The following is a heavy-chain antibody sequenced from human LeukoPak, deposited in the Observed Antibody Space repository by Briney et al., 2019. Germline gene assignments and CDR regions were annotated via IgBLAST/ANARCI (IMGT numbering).Heavy chain of an antibody. Sequence: ASVKVSCKASGYTFTSYAMHWVRQAPGQRLEWMGRINAGNGNTKYSQKFQGRVTITRDTSISTAYMELSRLRSDDTAVYYCATNKRGGNVDYWGQGTLVTVSS. CDR3: ATNKRGGNVDY. CDR2: INAGNGNT. CDR1: GYTFTSYA. V-gene: IGHV1-3*01. D-gene: IGHD1-26*01. J-gene: IGHJ4*02.